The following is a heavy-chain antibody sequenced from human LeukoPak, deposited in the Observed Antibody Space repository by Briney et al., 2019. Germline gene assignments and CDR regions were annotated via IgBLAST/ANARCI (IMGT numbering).Heavy chain of an antibody. CDR2: IYDSGST. J-gene: IGHJ4*02. Sequence: SQTLSLTCTVSGGSISSTGYYWNWIRQHPGKGLEWIGYIYDSGSTYYNPSLKSRVTISVDTSKNQFSLKLSSVTAEDTAVYYCARDDPRGRYDYWGQGTLVTVSS. V-gene: IGHV4-31*03. CDR3: ARDDPRGRYDY. CDR1: GGSISSTGYY. D-gene: IGHD3-10*01.